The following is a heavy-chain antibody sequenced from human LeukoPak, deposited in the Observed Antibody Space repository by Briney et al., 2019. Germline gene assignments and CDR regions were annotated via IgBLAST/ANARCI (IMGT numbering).Heavy chain of an antibody. Sequence: ASVKVSCKASGHTFTSYAMNWVRQAPGQGLEWMGWINTNTGNPTYAQGFTGRFVFSLDTSVSTAYLQISSLKAEDTAVYYCARDPSYFDWLPPLDGMDVWGQGTTVTVSS. CDR2: INTNTGNP. V-gene: IGHV7-4-1*02. D-gene: IGHD3-9*01. CDR3: ARDPSYFDWLPPLDGMDV. CDR1: GHTFTSYA. J-gene: IGHJ6*02.